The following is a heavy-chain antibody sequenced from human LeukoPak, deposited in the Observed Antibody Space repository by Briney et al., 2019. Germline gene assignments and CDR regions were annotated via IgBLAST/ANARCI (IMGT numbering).Heavy chain of an antibody. V-gene: IGHV4-4*07. CDR2: IYTSGTI. Sequence: SETLSLTCTVSGGSISNYYWSWIRQPAGKGLEWIGRIYTSGTIYYNPSLKSRVTMSVDTSKSQVSLKLSSVTAADTAVYYCARDHDMVEKFYYGMDVWGQGTTVTVSS. CDR3: ARDHDMVEKFYYGMDV. J-gene: IGHJ6*02. CDR1: GGSISNYY. D-gene: IGHD2-15*01.